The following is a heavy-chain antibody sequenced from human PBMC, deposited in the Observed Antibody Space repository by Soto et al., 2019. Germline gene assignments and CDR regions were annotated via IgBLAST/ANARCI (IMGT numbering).Heavy chain of an antibody. J-gene: IGHJ3*02. CDR3: ARIRTSHCAACPRYAFDI. D-gene: IGHD2-2*01. Sequence: ASVKVSCKASGYTFTSYGISCVRQAPGQGLEWMGWISAYNGNTNYAQKLQGRVTMTTDTSTSTAYMELRSLRSDDTAVYYCARIRTSHCAACPRYAFDIWGQGTMVTVSS. CDR2: ISAYNGNT. V-gene: IGHV1-18*04. CDR1: GYTFTSYG.